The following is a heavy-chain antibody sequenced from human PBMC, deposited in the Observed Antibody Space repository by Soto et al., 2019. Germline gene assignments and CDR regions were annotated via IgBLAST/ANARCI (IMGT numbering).Heavy chain of an antibody. Sequence: QVQLQESGPGLLKASETLSLTCSVSGGSVRSGNHFWNWIRQPPGKGLEWLGYIYYTGVPNYNPSLKSRVSMSVDTSKDQFSLNLTSLTAADTAVYYCARGGEPLGYYGLDVWGQGTTVTVSS. CDR2: IYYTGVP. CDR3: ARGGEPLGYYGLDV. V-gene: IGHV4-61*01. J-gene: IGHJ6*02. CDR1: GGSVRSGNHF.